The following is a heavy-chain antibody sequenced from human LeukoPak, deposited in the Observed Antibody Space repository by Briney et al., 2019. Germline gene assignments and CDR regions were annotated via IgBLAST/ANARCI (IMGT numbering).Heavy chain of an antibody. CDR3: ATGYDSGGPPDY. J-gene: IGHJ4*02. CDR2: ISSSSVYI. D-gene: IGHD3-22*01. CDR1: GFTFSSYS. Sequence: GGSLRLSCAASGFTFSSYSMNWVRQAPGKGLECVSSISSSSVYIYYADSVKGRFSISRDNAKNSLYLQMNSLRAEDTAVYYCATGYDSGGPPDYWGQGTLVTVSS. V-gene: IGHV3-21*01.